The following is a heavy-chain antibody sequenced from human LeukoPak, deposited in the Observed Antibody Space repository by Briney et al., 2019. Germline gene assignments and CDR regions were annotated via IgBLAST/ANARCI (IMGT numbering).Heavy chain of an antibody. J-gene: IGHJ4*02. D-gene: IGHD6-13*01. CDR2: ISGSGGTT. CDR1: GFTFNTYA. CDR3: AKYSRPPSIDY. V-gene: IGHV3-23*01. Sequence: GGSLRLSSAASGFTFNTYAMSWVRQPPPKGLQWVSAISGSGGTTYYADSVKGRFTISRDNSKNTLYLQMNSLRAEDTAVYYCAKYSRPPSIDYWGQGTLGTVSS.